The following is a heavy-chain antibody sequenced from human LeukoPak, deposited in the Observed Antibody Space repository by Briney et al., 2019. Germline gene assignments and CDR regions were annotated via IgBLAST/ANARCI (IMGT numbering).Heavy chain of an antibody. V-gene: IGHV4-59*01. D-gene: IGHD1-26*01. CDR3: ARAYSGSYFWFVP. CDR2: IYYSGST. Sequence: SETLSLTCTVSGGSISSYYWSWIRQPPGKGLEWIGYIYYSGSTNYNPSLKSRVTISVDTSKNQFSLKLSSVTAADTAVYYCARAYSGSYFWFVPWGQGTLVTVSS. CDR1: GGSISSYY. J-gene: IGHJ5*02.